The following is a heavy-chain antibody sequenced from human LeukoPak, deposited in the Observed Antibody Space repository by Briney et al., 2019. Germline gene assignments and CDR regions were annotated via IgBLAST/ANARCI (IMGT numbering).Heavy chain of an antibody. Sequence: GASVKVSCKASGGTFSSYAISWVRQAPGQGLEWMGWMNPNSSNTGYAQKFQGRVTMTRSTSISTAYMELSSLRSEDTAVYYCARAVCSSTSCYFPRHYYYYYGMDVWGQGTTVTVSS. CDR3: ARAVCSSTSCYFPRHYYYYYGMDV. V-gene: IGHV1-8*02. CDR1: GGTFSSYA. J-gene: IGHJ6*02. CDR2: MNPNSSNT. D-gene: IGHD2-2*01.